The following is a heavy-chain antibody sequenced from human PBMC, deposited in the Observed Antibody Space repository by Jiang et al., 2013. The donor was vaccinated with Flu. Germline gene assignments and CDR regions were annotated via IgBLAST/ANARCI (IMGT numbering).Heavy chain of an antibody. D-gene: IGHD3-22*01. CDR1: GFTFSSYS. V-gene: IGHV3-21*01. CDR2: ISSSSSYI. Sequence: VQLLESGGGLVKPGGSLRLSCAASGFTFSSYSMNWVRQAPGKGLEWVSSISSSSSYIYYADSVKGRFTISRDNAKNSLYLQMNSLRAEDTAVYYCAREVSGLNYYDSSGYADAFDIWGQGTMVTVSS. J-gene: IGHJ3*02. CDR3: AREVSGLNYYDSSGYADAFDI.